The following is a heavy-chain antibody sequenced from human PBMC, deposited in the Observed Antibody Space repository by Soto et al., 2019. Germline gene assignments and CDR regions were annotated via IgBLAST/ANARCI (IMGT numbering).Heavy chain of an antibody. Sequence: QVQLVESGGGVVQPGRSLRLSCAASGFTFSSYGMHSVRQAPGKGLEWVAVISYDGSNKYYADSVKGRFTISRDNSKNTLYLKMNSLRAEDTAVYYCAKEEGYSYGQIDYWGQGTLVTVSS. CDR3: AKEEGYSYGQIDY. D-gene: IGHD5-18*01. CDR2: ISYDGSNK. CDR1: GFTFSSYG. V-gene: IGHV3-30*18. J-gene: IGHJ4*02.